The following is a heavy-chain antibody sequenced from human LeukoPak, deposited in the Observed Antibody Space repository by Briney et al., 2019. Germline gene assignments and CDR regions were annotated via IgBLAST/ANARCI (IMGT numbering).Heavy chain of an antibody. CDR3: ARGIGRWLLYFDY. J-gene: IGHJ4*02. V-gene: IGHV3-53*01. CDR2: IYSGGST. CDR1: GFTASSNY. Sequence: GGSLRLSCAASGFTASSNYMSWVRQAPGKGLEWVSVIYSGGSTYYADSVKGRFTISRDNSKNTLYLQMNSLRAEDTAVYYCARGIGRWLLYFDYWGQGTLVTVSS. D-gene: IGHD5-24*01.